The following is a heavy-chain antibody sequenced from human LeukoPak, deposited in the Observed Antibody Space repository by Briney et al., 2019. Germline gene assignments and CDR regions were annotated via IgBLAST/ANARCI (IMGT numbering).Heavy chain of an antibody. CDR3: ARLKYGDRYYYYYMDV. J-gene: IGHJ6*03. CDR2: IYYSGST. Sequence: PPETLSLTCTVSRGSISSSSYYWGWIRQPPGKGLEWIGSIYYSGSTYYNPSLKSRVTISVDTSKNQFSLKLSSVTAADTAVYYCARLKYGDRYYYYYMDVWGKGTTVTVSS. V-gene: IGHV4-39*01. D-gene: IGHD4-17*01. CDR1: RGSISSSSYY.